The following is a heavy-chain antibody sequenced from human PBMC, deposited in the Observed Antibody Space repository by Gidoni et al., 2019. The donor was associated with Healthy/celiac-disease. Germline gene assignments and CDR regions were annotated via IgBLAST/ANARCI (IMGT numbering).Heavy chain of an antibody. V-gene: IGHV3-30*18. CDR3: AKDLWDIVVVPTYYYYGMDV. CDR2: ISYDGSNK. CDR1: GFTFSRYG. J-gene: IGHJ6*02. D-gene: IGHD2-2*01. Sequence: QVQLVESGGGVVQPGRSLRLSCAASGFTFSRYGLHWVRQAPGKGLAWVAVISYDGSNKYYADSVKGRFTISRDNSKNTLYLQMNSLRAEDTAVYYCAKDLWDIVVVPTYYYYGMDVWGQGTTVTVSS.